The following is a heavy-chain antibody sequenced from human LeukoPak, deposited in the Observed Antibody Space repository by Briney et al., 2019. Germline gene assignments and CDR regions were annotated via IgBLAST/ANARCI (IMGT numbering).Heavy chain of an antibody. D-gene: IGHD6-6*01. J-gene: IGHJ1*01. V-gene: IGHV3-30*02. CDR1: GFPFSSSG. CDR2: IHADGNSK. CDR3: ARSLTAREYFQH. Sequence: GGSLRLSCAASGFPFSSSGMHGVRQAPGKGLEWVTFIHADGNSKYYADSVEGRFTVSRDSPKNTLSLQMNSLRVEDTAVYYCARSLTAREYFQHWGQGTLVTVSS.